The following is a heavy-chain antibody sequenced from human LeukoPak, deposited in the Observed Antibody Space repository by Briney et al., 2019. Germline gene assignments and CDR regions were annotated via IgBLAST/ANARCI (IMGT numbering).Heavy chain of an antibody. CDR2: ISGSGGST. J-gene: IGHJ6*02. CDR1: GFTFSSYA. V-gene: IGHV3-23*01. D-gene: IGHD6-13*01. CDR3: AKDQYSSSWYGMDV. Sequence: GGSLRLSCAASGFTFSSYAMSWVRQAPGKGLEWVSVISGSGGSTHYADSVKGRVTISRGNSKNTLYLQMNSLRAEDTAVYYCAKDQYSSSWYGMDVWGQGTTVTVSS.